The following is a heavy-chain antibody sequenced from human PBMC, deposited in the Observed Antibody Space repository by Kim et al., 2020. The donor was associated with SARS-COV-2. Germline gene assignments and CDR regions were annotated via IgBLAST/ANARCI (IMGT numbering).Heavy chain of an antibody. CDR1: GGSISSSSYY. CDR3: ARLPTLGYCSGGSCYAFDI. Sequence: SETLSLTCTVSGGSISSSSYYWGWIRQPPGKGLEWIGSIYYSGSTYYNPSLKSRVTISVDTSKNQFSLKLSSVTAADTAVYYCARLPTLGYCSGGSCYAFDIWGQGTMVTVSS. D-gene: IGHD2-15*01. J-gene: IGHJ3*02. CDR2: IYYSGST. V-gene: IGHV4-39*01.